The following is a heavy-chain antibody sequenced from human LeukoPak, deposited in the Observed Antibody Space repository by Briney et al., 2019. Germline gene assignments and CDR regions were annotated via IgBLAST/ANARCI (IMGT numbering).Heavy chain of an antibody. V-gene: IGHV3-53*01. Sequence: PGGSLRLSCAASGFTVGSNYMSWVRQAPGRGLGWVSVIYSGGSTYYADSVKGRFTISRDNSKNTLYLQMNSLRAEDTAVYYCARVSRGPHPYYYDSSGYMDYWGQGTLVTVSS. CDR3: ARVSRGPHPYYYDSSGYMDY. CDR2: IYSGGST. D-gene: IGHD3-22*01. J-gene: IGHJ4*02. CDR1: GFTVGSNY.